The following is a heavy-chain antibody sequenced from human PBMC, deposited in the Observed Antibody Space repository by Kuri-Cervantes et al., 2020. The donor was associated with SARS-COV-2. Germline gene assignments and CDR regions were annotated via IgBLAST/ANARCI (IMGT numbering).Heavy chain of an antibody. CDR3: TTAVFGVAKPADY. J-gene: IGHJ4*02. Sequence: GGSLRLSCAASGFTFSSYSMNWVRQAPGKGLEWVGRIKSKRDDGTTDYAAPVRGRFTISRDDSKNTLYLQLKSLKIEDTAVYYCTTAVFGVAKPADYWGQGTLVTVSS. CDR2: IKSKRDDGTT. CDR1: GFTFSSYS. V-gene: IGHV3-15*01. D-gene: IGHD3-3*01.